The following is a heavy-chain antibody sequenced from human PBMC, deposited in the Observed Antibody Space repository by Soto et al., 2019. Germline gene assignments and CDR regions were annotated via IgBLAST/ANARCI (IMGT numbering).Heavy chain of an antibody. Sequence: EVQLVESGGGLVQPGRSLRLSCAASGFTFDDYAIHWVRQAPGKGLEWVSGISWNSGSIGYEDSVKGRFTISRDNDKNSLYLQMNSLRAEDTALYYCAKDMWEGITGTTGWGQGTLVTVSS. J-gene: IGHJ4*02. CDR3: AKDMWEGITGTTG. CDR2: ISWNSGSI. CDR1: GFTFDDYA. D-gene: IGHD1-20*01. V-gene: IGHV3-9*01.